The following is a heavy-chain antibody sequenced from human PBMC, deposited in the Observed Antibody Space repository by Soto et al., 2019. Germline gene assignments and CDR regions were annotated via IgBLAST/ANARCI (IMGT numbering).Heavy chain of an antibody. CDR1: GFTFSTYG. D-gene: IGHD4-17*01. J-gene: IGHJ6*02. V-gene: IGHV3-30*03. CDR3: ARDWQTYGDYDWHNDAMDV. CDR2: ISYDGSYK. Sequence: QVQLAQSGGGVVQPGRSLRLTCAASGFTFSTYGMHWVRQAPGKGLEWVAVISYDGSYKYYADSVKGRFTISRDNSKNTLELQMNSLRPEDTAVYYCARDWQTYGDYDWHNDAMDVWGLGTTVSVSS.